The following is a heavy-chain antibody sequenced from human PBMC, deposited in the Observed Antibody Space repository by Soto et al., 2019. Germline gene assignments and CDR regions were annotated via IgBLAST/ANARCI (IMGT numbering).Heavy chain of an antibody. CDR3: AREIDDYVWGSYRYLDY. CDR2: ISSSSTYI. Sequence: EVRLVESGGGLVKPGGSLRLSCAASGFTFSSYSMNWVRQAPGKGLEWVSSISSSSTYIYYADSVKGRFTISRDNAKNSLYLQMNSLRAEDTAVYYCAREIDDYVWGSYRYLDYWGQGTLVTVSS. J-gene: IGHJ4*02. V-gene: IGHV3-21*01. D-gene: IGHD3-16*02. CDR1: GFTFSSYS.